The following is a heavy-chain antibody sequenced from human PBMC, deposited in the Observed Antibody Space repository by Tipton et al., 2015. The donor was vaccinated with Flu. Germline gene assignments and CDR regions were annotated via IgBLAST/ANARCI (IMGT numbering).Heavy chain of an antibody. CDR3: ARLLYYYDSSGYYTLFDY. J-gene: IGHJ4*02. CDR1: GGSISSYY. V-gene: IGHV4-59*08. Sequence: TLSLTCTVSGGSISSYYWSWIRQPPGKGLEWIGYIYYSGSTNYNPSLKSRVTISVDTSKNQFSLKLSSVTAADTAVYYCARLLYYYDSSGYYTLFDYWGQGTLVPVSS. D-gene: IGHD3-22*01. CDR2: IYYSGST.